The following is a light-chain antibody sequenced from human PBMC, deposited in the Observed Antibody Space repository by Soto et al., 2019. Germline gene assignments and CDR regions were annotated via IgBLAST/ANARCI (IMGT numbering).Light chain of an antibody. V-gene: IGKV1-39*01. CDR1: QSISSY. Sequence: DVQMFQTPSPLSASVGDRVTITCRASQSISSYLNWYQQKPGKAPKLLIYAASSLQSGVPSRFSGSGSGTDFTLTISSLQPEDFATYYCQQSYSTPRTFGQGTKVDIK. J-gene: IGKJ1*01. CDR3: QQSYSTPRT. CDR2: AAS.